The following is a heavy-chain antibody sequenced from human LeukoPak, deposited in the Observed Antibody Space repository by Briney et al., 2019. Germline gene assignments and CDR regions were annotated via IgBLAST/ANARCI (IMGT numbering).Heavy chain of an antibody. Sequence: GGSLRLSCVASGLTFSINSMSWVRQAPGKGLEWVSGIRGSSDDTTYADSVKGRFTISRDNSKNTLYLQMNSLRAEDTAVYYCARWGSGYNLFDYWGQGILVTVSS. J-gene: IGHJ4*02. CDR1: GLTFSINS. V-gene: IGHV3-23*01. CDR2: IRGSSDDT. CDR3: ARWGSGYNLFDY. D-gene: IGHD3-3*01.